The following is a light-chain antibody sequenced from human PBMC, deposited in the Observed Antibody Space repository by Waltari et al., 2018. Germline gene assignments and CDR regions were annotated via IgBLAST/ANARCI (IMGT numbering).Light chain of an antibody. CDR1: QSVSSY. V-gene: IGKV3-11*01. CDR2: DAS. J-gene: IGKJ4*01. Sequence: EIVLTQSPATLSLSPGERATLSCRASQSVSSYLAWYQQKPGQAPRLLIYDASNRATGIPARFRGSGSGTDFTLTISILEPEDFAVYYCQQRSHWPTFGGGTKVEIK. CDR3: QQRSHWPT.